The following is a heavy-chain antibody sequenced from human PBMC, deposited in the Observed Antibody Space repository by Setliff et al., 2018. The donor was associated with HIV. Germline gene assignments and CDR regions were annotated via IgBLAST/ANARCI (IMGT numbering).Heavy chain of an antibody. V-gene: IGHV3-23*01. Sequence: GGSLRLSCAASGFTFSSYAMSWVRQAPGKGLEWVSAISGSGGSTYYADSVKGRFTISRDNSKNTLYLQMNSLRAEDTAVYYCAKSPVGVFGVVILYYFDYWGQGTLVTVSS. J-gene: IGHJ4*02. CDR1: GFTFSSYA. D-gene: IGHD3-3*01. CDR3: AKSPVGVFGVVILYYFDY. CDR2: ISGSGGST.